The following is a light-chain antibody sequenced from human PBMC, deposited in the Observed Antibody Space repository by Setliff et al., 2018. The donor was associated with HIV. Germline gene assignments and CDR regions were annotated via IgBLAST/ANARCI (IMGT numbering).Light chain of an antibody. CDR2: DSN. CDR3: CSYMGSYMYG. CDR1: SNDVGAYSF. V-gene: IGLV2-11*01. Sequence: QSALTQPRSVSGSPGQSVTISCTGTSNDVGAYSFVSWFQQLPGAVPRLMIFDSNKRPSGVPDRFSGSKSGNTASLTISGLRPDDEADYYCCSYMGSYMYGFGTGTKVTV. J-gene: IGLJ1*01.